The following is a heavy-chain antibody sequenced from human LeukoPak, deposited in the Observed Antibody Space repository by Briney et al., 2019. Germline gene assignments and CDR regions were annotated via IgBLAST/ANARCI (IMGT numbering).Heavy chain of an antibody. D-gene: IGHD3-22*01. CDR3: ARTDDYDKSIDY. CDR2: ISTGSSFI. V-gene: IGHV3-21*01. Sequence: MAGGSLRLSCAASGFTFSSYSMNWVRQAPGKGLEWVSSISTGSSFIYYADSVKGRFTISRDIAKNSLYLQMNSLRAEDTAVYYCARTDDYDKSIDYWGQGTLVTVSS. J-gene: IGHJ4*02. CDR1: GFTFSSYS.